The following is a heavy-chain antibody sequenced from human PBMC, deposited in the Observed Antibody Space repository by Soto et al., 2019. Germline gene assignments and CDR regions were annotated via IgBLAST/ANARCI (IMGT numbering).Heavy chain of an antibody. J-gene: IGHJ5*02. CDR2: ISHDGHA. CDR1: GDSISDTRYY. D-gene: IGHD4-17*01. V-gene: IGHV4-39*01. Sequence: SETLSLTCSVLGDSISDTRYYWGWIRQSPEKGLEWIGSISHDGHAYYNPSLKSRVTLFADTSRNQFSLKMKSVTVADTALYFCARQVYSDYLGANCFDPWGQGALVTVSS. CDR3: ARQVYSDYLGANCFDP.